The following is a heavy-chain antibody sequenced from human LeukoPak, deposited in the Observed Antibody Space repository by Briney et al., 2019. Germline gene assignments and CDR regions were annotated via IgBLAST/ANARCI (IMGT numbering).Heavy chain of an antibody. CDR3: ARGTYDYVWGSYRYTGPPDY. CDR1: GGSISSGGYY. Sequence: SETLSLTCTVSGGSISSGGYYWSWIRQPPGKGLEWIGEINHSGSTNYNPSLKSRVTISVDTSKNQFSLKLSSVTAADTAVYYCARGTYDYVWGSYRYTGPPDYWGQGTLVTVSS. J-gene: IGHJ4*02. D-gene: IGHD3-16*02. CDR2: INHSGST. V-gene: IGHV4-39*07.